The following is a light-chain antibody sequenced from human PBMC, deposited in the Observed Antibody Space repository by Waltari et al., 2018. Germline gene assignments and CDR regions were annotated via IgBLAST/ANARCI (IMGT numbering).Light chain of an antibody. CDR2: DVY. CDR1: ASGVGGYDY. Sequence: QSALTQPASVSGSPGQARIISCTGTASGVGGYDYVSWYQQYPGKAPRLIIYDVYNRPSGVSNRFSGSKSDNTASLTISGLQAEDESVYYCSSYTSSGVVFGGGTKLTVL. J-gene: IGLJ2*01. V-gene: IGLV2-14*01. CDR3: SSYTSSGVV.